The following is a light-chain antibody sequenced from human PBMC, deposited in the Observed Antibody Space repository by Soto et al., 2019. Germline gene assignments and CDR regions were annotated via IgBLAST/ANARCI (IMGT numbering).Light chain of an antibody. V-gene: IGLV2-14*01. J-gene: IGLJ2*01. CDR2: DVS. CDR3: SSYTDSSTLEGV. CDR1: SSDVGGYNY. Sequence: QSVLTQPASVSGSPGQSITISCTGTSSDVGGYNYVSWYQQHPGKAPKLMIYDVSNRPSGVSDRFSGSKSGNTASLTISGLQAEDEADYYCSSYTDSSTLEGVFGGGTKLTVL.